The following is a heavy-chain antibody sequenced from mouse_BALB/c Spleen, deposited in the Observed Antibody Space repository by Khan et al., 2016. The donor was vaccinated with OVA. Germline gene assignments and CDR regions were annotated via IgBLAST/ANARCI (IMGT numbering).Heavy chain of an antibody. CDR1: GYTFTDYS. Sequence: QIQLVQSGPELKKPGETVKISCKASGYTFTDYSMHWVKQAPGKGLKWMGWINTETGEPTYADDFKGRFAFSLETSASTAYLQINNLKNEDTATCFSASDMYYYFDYWGQGTPLTVSS. J-gene: IGHJ2*01. CDR2: INTETGEP. CDR3: ASDMYYYFDY. V-gene: IGHV9-2-1*01.